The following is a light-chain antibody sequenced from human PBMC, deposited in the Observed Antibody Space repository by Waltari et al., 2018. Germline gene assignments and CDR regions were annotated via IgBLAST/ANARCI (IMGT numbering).Light chain of an antibody. V-gene: IGLV2-8*01. Sequence: QSALTQPPSASGSPGQSVTISCTGTSRDVGGYNYVSWYQQHPGKAPKLMIYEVSKRPSGVPERFSGSKSGNTASLTVSGLQAEDEADYYCSSYAGSNNFDVVFGGGTKLTVL. J-gene: IGLJ2*01. CDR3: SSYAGSNNFDVV. CDR1: SRDVGGYNY. CDR2: EVS.